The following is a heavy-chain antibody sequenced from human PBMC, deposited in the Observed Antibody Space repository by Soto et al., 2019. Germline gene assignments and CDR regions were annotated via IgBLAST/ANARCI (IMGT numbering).Heavy chain of an antibody. V-gene: IGHV4-61*01. CDR3: ARVRRYSYGSRWFDP. CDR2: IYYSGST. Sequence: TSETLSLTCTVSGGSVSSGSYYWSWIRQPPGKGLEWIGYIYYSGSTNYNPSLKSRVTISVDTSKNQFSLKLSSVTAADTAVYYCARVRRYSYGSRWFDPWGQGTLVTVSS. CDR1: GGSVSSGSYY. J-gene: IGHJ5*02. D-gene: IGHD5-18*01.